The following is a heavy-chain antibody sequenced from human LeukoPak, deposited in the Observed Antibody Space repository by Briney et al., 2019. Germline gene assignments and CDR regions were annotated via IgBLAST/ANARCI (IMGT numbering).Heavy chain of an antibody. V-gene: IGHV3-53*01. J-gene: IGHJ4*02. CDR2: LSSGGST. CDR3: ATGPPAVGNTYYY. CDR1: GFTFSSYS. Sequence: QAGGSLRLSCAASGFTFSSYSMNWVRQAPGKGLEWVSTLSSGGSTFYADSVKGRFTISRDSSDNALYLQMSSLRAEDTAVYYCATGPPAVGNTYYYWGQGSLVTVSS. D-gene: IGHD6-13*01.